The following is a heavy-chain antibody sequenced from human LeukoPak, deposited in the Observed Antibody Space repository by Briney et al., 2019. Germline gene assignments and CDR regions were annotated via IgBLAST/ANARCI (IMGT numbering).Heavy chain of an antibody. CDR1: GGSFSGYY. D-gene: IGHD4-23*01. CDR3: ARGDYGGNSRGNYYFDY. Sequence: PSETLSLTCAVYGGSFSGYYWSWIRQPPGKGLERIGEINHSGSTNYNPSLKSRVTISVDTSKNQFSLKLSSVTAADAAVYYCARGDYGGNSRGNYYFDYWGQRTLVTVSS. V-gene: IGHV4-34*01. CDR2: INHSGST. J-gene: IGHJ4*02.